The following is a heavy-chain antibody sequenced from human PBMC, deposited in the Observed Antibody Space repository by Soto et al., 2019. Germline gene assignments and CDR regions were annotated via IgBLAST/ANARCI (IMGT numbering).Heavy chain of an antibody. J-gene: IGHJ4*02. CDR2: ISYDGSNK. V-gene: IGHV3-30-3*01. CDR3: ARVPHCSSTSCYSYFDY. D-gene: IGHD2-2*02. CDR1: GFTFSSYA. Sequence: GGSLRLSCAASGFTFSSYAMHWVRQAPGKGLEWVAVISYDGSNKYYADSVKGRFTISRDNAKNTLYLQMTSLRAEDTAVYYCARVPHCSSTSCYSYFDYWGQGTLVTVSS.